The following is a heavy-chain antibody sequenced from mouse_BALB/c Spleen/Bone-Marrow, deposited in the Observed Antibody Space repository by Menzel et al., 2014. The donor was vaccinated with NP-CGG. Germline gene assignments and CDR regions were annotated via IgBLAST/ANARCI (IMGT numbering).Heavy chain of an antibody. V-gene: IGHV5-17*02. CDR3: TRGGNWEDFDY. J-gene: IGHJ2*01. CDR1: GFTFSSFG. CDR2: ISSDSGAI. Sequence: VQLQQPGGGLVQPGGSRKLSCAASGFTFSSFGMHWVRQAPEKGLEWIAYISSDSGAIFYADTVKGRFSISRDNPKNTLFLQVTSLRSEDTAIYFCTRGGNWEDFDYWGQGTTLTVSS. D-gene: IGHD4-1*01.